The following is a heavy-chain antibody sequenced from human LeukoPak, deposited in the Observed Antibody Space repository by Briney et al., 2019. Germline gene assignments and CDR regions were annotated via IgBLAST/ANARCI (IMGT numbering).Heavy chain of an antibody. CDR3: ARGSGYCSGGSCRNWFDP. Sequence: SVKVSCKASGGTFSSYAISWVRQAPGQGLEWMGGIIPIFGTANYAQKFQGRVTITADESTSTAYMELSSLRSEDTAVYYCARGSGYCSGGSCRNWFDPWGQGTLGTVSS. CDR2: IIPIFGTA. CDR1: GGTFSSYA. V-gene: IGHV1-69*13. D-gene: IGHD2-15*01. J-gene: IGHJ5*02.